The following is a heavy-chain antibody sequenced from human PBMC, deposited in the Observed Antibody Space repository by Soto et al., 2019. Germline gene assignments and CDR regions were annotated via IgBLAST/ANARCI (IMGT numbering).Heavy chain of an antibody. CDR1: GGPISSGAYS. D-gene: IGHD3-22*01. CDR2: IYQSGST. V-gene: IGHV4-30-2*01. J-gene: IGHJ3*02. Sequence: SETLSLTCAVSGGPISSGAYSWSWIRQPPGKGLEWIGFIYQSGSTYYNPPLESRVTLSIDRSKNQFSLKLNSVTAADTAVYYCAREVLFYDSSGYSWDDAFDIWGQGTMVSVSS. CDR3: AREVLFYDSSGYSWDDAFDI.